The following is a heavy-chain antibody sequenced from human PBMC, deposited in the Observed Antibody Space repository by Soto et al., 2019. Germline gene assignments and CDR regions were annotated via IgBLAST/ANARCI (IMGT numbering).Heavy chain of an antibody. V-gene: IGHV1-69*13. CDR2: IIPIFGTA. CDR3: ARDRPYYDFWSGIRWFDP. D-gene: IGHD3-3*01. Sequence: SVKVSCKASGGTFSSYAISWVRQAPGQGLEWMGGIIPIFGTANYAQKFQGRVTITADESTSTAYMELSSLRSEDTAVYYCARDRPYYDFWSGIRWFDPWGQGSLVTVSS. J-gene: IGHJ5*02. CDR1: GGTFSSYA.